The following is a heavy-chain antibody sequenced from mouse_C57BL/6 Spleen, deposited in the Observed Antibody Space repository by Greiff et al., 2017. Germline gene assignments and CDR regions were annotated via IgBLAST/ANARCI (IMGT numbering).Heavy chain of an antibody. CDR1: GYAFSSYW. J-gene: IGHJ2*01. CDR3: TSGVYDGYFDY. Sequence: QVQLQQSGAELVKPGASVKISCKASGYAFSSYWMNWVKQRPGKGLEWIGQIYPGDGDTNYNGKLKGKAILTADKSSSTAYMELRSLTSEDSAVYYCTSGVYDGYFDYWGQGTTLTVSS. CDR2: IYPGDGDT. D-gene: IGHD2-3*01. V-gene: IGHV1-80*01.